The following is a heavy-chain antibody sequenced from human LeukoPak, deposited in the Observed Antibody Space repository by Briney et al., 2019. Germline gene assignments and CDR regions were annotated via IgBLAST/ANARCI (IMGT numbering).Heavy chain of an antibody. CDR3: ASALTPGAFDI. J-gene: IGHJ3*02. V-gene: IGHV4-34*01. CDR1: GXSFSGYY. CDR2: INHSGST. Sequence: PSETLSLTCAVYGXSFSGYYGSWIRQPPGKGLEWIGEINHSGSTNYNPSLKSRVTMSVDTSKNQFSLKLTSVTAADTAIYYCASALTPGAFDIWGQGTMVTVSS.